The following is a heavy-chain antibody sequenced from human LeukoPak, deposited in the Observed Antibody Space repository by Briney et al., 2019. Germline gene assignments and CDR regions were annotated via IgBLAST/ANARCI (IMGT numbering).Heavy chain of an antibody. CDR1: GFSFSKAW. Sequence: RPGGSLRLSCGASGFSFSKAWMSWVRQAPGKGLEWVGRIKTETDGGTTDYAAPVKGRFSVSRDDSKNTLFLQMNSLNTEDTAVYYCTTGGINWNYVGYWGQGTLVTVSS. CDR3: TTGGINWNYVGY. V-gene: IGHV3-15*01. J-gene: IGHJ4*02. D-gene: IGHD1-7*01. CDR2: IKTETDGGTT.